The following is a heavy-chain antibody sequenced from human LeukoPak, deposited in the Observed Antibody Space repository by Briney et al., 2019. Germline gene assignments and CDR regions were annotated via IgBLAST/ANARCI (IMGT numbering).Heavy chain of an antibody. D-gene: IGHD2-2*01. Sequence: SETLSLTCAVYGGSFSGYYWSWIRQPPGKGLEWIGEINHSGSTNYNPSLKSRVTISVDTSKNQFSLKLSSVTAADTAVYYCARLLYCSSTSCRKNTNYYYYYMDVWGKGTTVTVSS. CDR1: GGSFSGYY. V-gene: IGHV4-34*01. J-gene: IGHJ6*03. CDR3: ARLLYCSSTSCRKNTNYYYYYMDV. CDR2: INHSGST.